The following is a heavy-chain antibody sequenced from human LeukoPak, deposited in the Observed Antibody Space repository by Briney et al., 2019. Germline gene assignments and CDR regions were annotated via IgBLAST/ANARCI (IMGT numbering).Heavy chain of an antibody. CDR1: GFTFDDYA. D-gene: IGHD2-8*01. CDR2: ISWNSGTK. CDR3: AVLHYYAMDV. V-gene: IGHV3-9*01. J-gene: IGHJ6*02. Sequence: QPGRSLRLSCTASGFTFDDYAMHWVRQAPGKGLEWVSGISWNSGTKGYADSVKGRFTISRDNAKNSLYPQMNSLRGEDAALYYCAVLHYYAMDVWGQGTTVTVSS.